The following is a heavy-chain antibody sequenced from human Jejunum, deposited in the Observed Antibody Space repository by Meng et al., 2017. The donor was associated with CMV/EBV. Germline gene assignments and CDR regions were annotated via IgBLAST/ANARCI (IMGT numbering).Heavy chain of an antibody. V-gene: IGHV3-33*06. CDR1: GFTFSSSG. J-gene: IGHJ4*02. D-gene: IGHD7-27*01. CDR2: IWYDGSNK. CDR3: AKLGTGDDDY. Sequence: CAASGFTFSSSGMHWVRQAPGKGLEWVAVIWYDGSNKYYADSVKGRFTISRDNSKNTLYLQMNSLRAEDTAVYYCAKLGTGDDDYWGQGTLVTVSS.